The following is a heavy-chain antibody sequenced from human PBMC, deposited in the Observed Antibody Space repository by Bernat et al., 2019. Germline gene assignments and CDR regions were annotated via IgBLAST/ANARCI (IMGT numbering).Heavy chain of an antibody. Sequence: EVQLLESGGGLVQPGGSLRLPCAASGFTLSSYAMSWVRQAPGKGLEWVSAISGSGGSTYDADSVNGRFTNSGVNSKNTLYLQMNSLRAEDTAVDYCAKDRGGGGYASGANYFYGMDVWGQGTTVTVSS. CDR1: GFTLSSYA. V-gene: IGHV3-23*01. D-gene: IGHD5-12*01. J-gene: IGHJ6*02. CDR2: ISGSGGST. CDR3: AKDRGGGGYASGANYFYGMDV.